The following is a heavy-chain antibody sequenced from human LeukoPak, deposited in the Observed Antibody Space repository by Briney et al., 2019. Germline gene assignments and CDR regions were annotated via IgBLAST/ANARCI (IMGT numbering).Heavy chain of an antibody. CDR2: IYYRGTT. D-gene: IGHD6-13*01. CDR1: GDSISSDY. J-gene: IGHJ3*02. CDR3: AREGEAAGTEDAFDI. Sequence: TTSETLSLTCTVSGDSISSDYWSWIRQPPGKGLEWIGYIYYRGTTNYNPSLRSRITISVDTSKNQFSLKLSPVTAADTAVYYCAREGEAAGTEDAFDIWGQGTMVTVSS. V-gene: IGHV4-59*01.